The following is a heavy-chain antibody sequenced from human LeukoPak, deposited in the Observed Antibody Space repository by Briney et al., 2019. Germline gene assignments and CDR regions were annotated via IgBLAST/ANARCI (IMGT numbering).Heavy chain of an antibody. D-gene: IGHD2-15*01. CDR3: ARFSGDIVVVVAATPGFDP. CDR2: INHSGST. Sequence: GSLRLSCAASGFNFSDYYMSWIRQPPGKGLEWIGEINHSGSTNYNPSLKSRVTISVDTSKNQFSLKLSSVTAADTAVYYCARFSGDIVVVVAATPGFDPWGQGTLVTVSS. V-gene: IGHV4-34*01. CDR1: GFNFSDYY. J-gene: IGHJ5*02.